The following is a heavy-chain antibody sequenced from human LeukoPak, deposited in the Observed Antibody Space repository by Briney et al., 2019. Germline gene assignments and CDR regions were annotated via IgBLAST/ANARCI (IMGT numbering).Heavy chain of an antibody. Sequence: ASVKVSCKASGYTFTSYYMHWVRQAPGQGLEWMGIINPSGGSTSYAQRFQGRVTMTRDTSTSTVYMELSSLRSEDTAVYYCAKCGDIVVVPAAIPPDYWGQATLVTVSS. CDR3: AKCGDIVVVPAAIPPDY. CDR1: GYTFTSYY. D-gene: IGHD2-2*02. V-gene: IGHV1-46*01. J-gene: IGHJ4*02. CDR2: INPSGGST.